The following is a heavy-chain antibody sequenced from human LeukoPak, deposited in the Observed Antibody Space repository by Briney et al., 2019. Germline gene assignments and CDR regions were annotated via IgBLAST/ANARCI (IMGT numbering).Heavy chain of an antibody. V-gene: IGHV3-30*02. CDR2: IRYDGSNK. D-gene: IGHD3-10*01. CDR1: GFTFSSYG. CDR3: AKPRGSNYYGSGSYYLFDY. Sequence: GGSLRLSCAASGFTFSSYGMHWVRQAPGKGQEWVAFIRYDGSNKYYADSVKGRFTISRDNSKNTLYLQMNSLRAEDTAVYYCAKPRGSNYYGSGSYYLFDYWGQGTLVTVSS. J-gene: IGHJ4*02.